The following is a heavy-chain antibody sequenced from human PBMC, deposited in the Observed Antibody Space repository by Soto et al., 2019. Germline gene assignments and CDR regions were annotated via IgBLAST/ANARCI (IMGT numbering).Heavy chain of an antibody. J-gene: IGHJ3*02. V-gene: IGHV3-23*01. CDR3: AKDSPRDVAAPDDAFDI. Sequence: GGSLRLSCAASGFTFSSYAMSWVRQAPGKGLEWVSAISGSGGSTYYADSVKGRFTISRDNSKNTLYLQMNSLRAEDTAVYYCAKDSPRDVAAPDDAFDIWGQGTMVTVSS. CDR1: GFTFSSYA. CDR2: ISGSGGST. D-gene: IGHD2-15*01.